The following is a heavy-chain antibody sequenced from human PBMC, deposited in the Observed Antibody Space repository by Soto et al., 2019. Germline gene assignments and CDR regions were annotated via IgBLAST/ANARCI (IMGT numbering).Heavy chain of an antibody. V-gene: IGHV1-3*01. CDR1: GYTFTSYA. CDR3: ARVIKTLTNYYYDYYMDV. Sequence: QVQLVQSGAEVKKPGAAVKVSCKASGYTFTSYALHWLRQAPGQRREWMRWINAGSGNTKYSQKYQGRVTITRDTAASRAYMELSSLRAEDTAVYYCARVIKTLTNYYYDYYMDVWGKGTTVTVSS. CDR2: INAGSGNT. D-gene: IGHD3-16*01. J-gene: IGHJ6*03.